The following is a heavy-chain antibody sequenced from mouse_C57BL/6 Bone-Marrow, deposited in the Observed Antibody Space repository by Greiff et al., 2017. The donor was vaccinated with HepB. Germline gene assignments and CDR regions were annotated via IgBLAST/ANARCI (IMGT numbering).Heavy chain of an antibody. D-gene: IGHD1-1*01. CDR3: AKRGYYGSSSYWYFDV. J-gene: IGHJ1*03. CDR1: GYTFTDYY. CDR2: IYPGSGNT. V-gene: IGHV1-76*01. Sequence: QVQLKESGAELVRPGASVKLSCKASGYTFTDYYINWVKQRPGQGLEWIARIYPGSGNTYYNEKFKGKATLTAEKSSSTAYMQLSSLTSEDSAVYFCAKRGYYGSSSYWYFDVWGTGTTVTVSS.